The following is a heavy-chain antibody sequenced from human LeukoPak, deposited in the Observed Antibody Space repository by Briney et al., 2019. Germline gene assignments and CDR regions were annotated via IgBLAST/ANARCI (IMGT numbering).Heavy chain of an antibody. V-gene: IGHV3-23*01. J-gene: IGHJ4*02. CDR2: ISGSGGST. D-gene: IGHD3-9*01. CDR1: GFTFSSYV. CDR3: AKDGYDILTGYSDY. Sequence: GGSLRLSCAASGFTFSSYVMNWVRQAPGKGLEWVSSISGSGGSTYYADSVKGRFTISRDNSKNTLYLQMNSLRAEDTAVYYCAKDGYDILTGYSDYWGQGTLVTVSS.